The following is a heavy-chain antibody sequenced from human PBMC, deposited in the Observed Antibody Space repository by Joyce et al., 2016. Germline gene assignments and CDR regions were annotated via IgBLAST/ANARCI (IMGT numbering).Heavy chain of an antibody. CDR1: GGSISSGDYY. V-gene: IGHV4-30-4*01. D-gene: IGHD3-10*01. Sequence: QVQLQESGPGLVKPSQTLSLTCSVSGGSISSGDYYWSWIRQPPGKGLEWIGYIYYTGSTYYHLSLKSRITMSVDTSKNQFSLKLSSVTAADTAVYYCARVTWFGDKGFDYWGQGTLVTVSS. J-gene: IGHJ4*02. CDR3: ARVTWFGDKGFDY. CDR2: IYYTGST.